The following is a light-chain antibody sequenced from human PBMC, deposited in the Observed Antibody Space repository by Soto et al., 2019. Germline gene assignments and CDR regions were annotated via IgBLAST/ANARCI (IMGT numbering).Light chain of an antibody. CDR3: QQYGNSPAT. CDR2: GAS. J-gene: IGKJ3*01. CDR1: QSVSSSY. V-gene: IGKV3-20*01. Sequence: EIVLTQSPGTLSLSPGERATLSCRASQSVSSSYLAWYQQKPGQAPRLLLYGASSRATGIPDRFSGSGSGTEFTLTISRLEPEDFAVYYCQQYGNSPATFGPGTKVDIK.